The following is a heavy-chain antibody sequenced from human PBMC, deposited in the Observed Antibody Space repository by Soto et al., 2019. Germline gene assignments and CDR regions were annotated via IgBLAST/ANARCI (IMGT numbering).Heavy chain of an antibody. CDR2: ITGSGGGT. CDR1: GFTFSSYT. CDR3: VIQGYCCCCRCLFPPWYFDL. V-gene: IGHV3-23*01. J-gene: IGHJ2*01. D-gene: IGHD2-15*01. Sequence: GGSLRLSCAASGFTFSSYTMSWVRQAPGKGLEWVSGITGSGGGTDYADSVKGRFIISRDNARNTLFLQMNSLRAVDTAIYYFVIQGYCCCCRCLFPPWYFDLSGRGIRVSVSS.